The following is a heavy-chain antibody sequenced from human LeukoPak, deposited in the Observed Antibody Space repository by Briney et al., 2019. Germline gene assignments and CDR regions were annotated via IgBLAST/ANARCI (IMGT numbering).Heavy chain of an antibody. CDR2: ISAYNGNT. V-gene: IGHV1-18*01. Sequence: ASVTVSFTSSGYTFTNYGISWVRQAPGQGREWMGWISAYNGNTNYAQKLQGRVTMTTDTSTSTAYMELRSLRSDDTAVYYCASEAGSGYHNWFDPWGQGALVTVSS. J-gene: IGHJ5*02. D-gene: IGHD3-3*01. CDR1: GYTFTNYG. CDR3: ASEAGSGYHNWFDP.